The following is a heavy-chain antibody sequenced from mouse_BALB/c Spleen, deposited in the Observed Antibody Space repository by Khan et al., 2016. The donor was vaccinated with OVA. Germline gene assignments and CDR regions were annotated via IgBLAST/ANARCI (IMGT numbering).Heavy chain of an antibody. Sequence: VRLQQSGAELVRPGALVNLSCKASGFNIKDYYMHWVKQRPEQGLEWIGWIDSENGNTIYDPKFQGKASITSDTSSNTAYLQLSSLTSEDTAVYYGASDGYPPWFAYWGQGTLVTVSA. V-gene: IGHV14-1*02. CDR3: ASDGYPPWFAY. CDR1: GFNIKDYY. CDR2: IDSENGNT. J-gene: IGHJ3*01. D-gene: IGHD2-3*01.